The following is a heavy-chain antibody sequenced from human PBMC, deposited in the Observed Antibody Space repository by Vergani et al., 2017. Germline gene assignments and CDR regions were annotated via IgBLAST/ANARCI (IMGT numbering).Heavy chain of an antibody. CDR2: LSASDRRT. V-gene: IGHV3-23*01. D-gene: IGHD6-19*01. J-gene: IGHJ3*02. CDR3: AKVGRSEVAGTFGAFDI. CDR1: GFTFIMHA. Sequence: EVQLLESGGDLVQPGGSLRLSCAASGFTFIMHAMSWVRQAPGKGLEWVSTLSASDRRTHYADSVKGRFSISRDNSKHTLFLHMNSLRPEDTAVHYCAKVGRSEVAGTFGAFDIWGQGTTVTVSS.